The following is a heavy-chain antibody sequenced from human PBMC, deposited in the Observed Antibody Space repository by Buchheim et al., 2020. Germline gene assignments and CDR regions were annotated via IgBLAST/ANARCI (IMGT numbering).Heavy chain of an antibody. V-gene: IGHV3-30*18. CDR3: AKDPDSGWNDGY. D-gene: IGHD1-1*01. J-gene: IGHJ4*02. CDR1: GFTFSSYG. Sequence: QVQLVESGGGVVQPGRSLRLSCAASGFTFSSYGMHWVRQAPGKGLEWVAVISYDGSNKYYADSVKSRVTISRDNSKNTLYLQMNMLRAEVTAVYYCAKDPDSGWNDGYWGQGTL. CDR2: ISYDGSNK.